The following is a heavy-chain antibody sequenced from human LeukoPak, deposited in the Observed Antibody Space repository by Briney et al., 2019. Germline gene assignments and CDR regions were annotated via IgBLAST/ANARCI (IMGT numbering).Heavy chain of an antibody. D-gene: IGHD3-9*01. Sequence: SETLPLTCTVPGGSISSYYWSWIRQPPGKGLEWIGYIYYSGSTNYNPSLKSRVTISVDTSKNQFSLKLSSVTAADTAVYYCARARYDILTGYYLGGPFDYWGQGTLVTVSS. CDR3: ARARYDILTGYYLGGPFDY. CDR1: GGSISSYY. CDR2: IYYSGST. V-gene: IGHV4-59*01. J-gene: IGHJ4*02.